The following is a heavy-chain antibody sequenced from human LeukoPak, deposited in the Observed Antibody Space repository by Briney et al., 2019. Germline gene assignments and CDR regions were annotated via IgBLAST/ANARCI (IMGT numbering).Heavy chain of an antibody. CDR3: ARIRFSSSGMDV. Sequence: GGSLRLSCAASGFTFSGYEMNWVRQAPGKGLEWVSYISSSGSTIYYADSVKGRFTISRDNAKNSLYLQMNSLRAEDTAVYYCARIRFSSSGMDVWGQGTTVTVSS. V-gene: IGHV3-48*03. J-gene: IGHJ6*02. CDR1: GFTFSGYE. D-gene: IGHD6-6*01. CDR2: ISSSGSTI.